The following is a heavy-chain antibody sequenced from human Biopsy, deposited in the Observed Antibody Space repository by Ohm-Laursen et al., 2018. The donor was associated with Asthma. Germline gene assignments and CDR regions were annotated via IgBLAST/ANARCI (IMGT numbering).Heavy chain of an antibody. Sequence: LSLTCAASGFTFSSYSMNWVRQAPGKGLEWVAVISYDGSNKYYADSVKGRFTISRDNSKNTLYLQMNSLRAEDTAVYYCAKDTEGRYDFWSGLSYNYYGMDVWGQGTTVTVSS. CDR2: ISYDGSNK. D-gene: IGHD3-3*01. V-gene: IGHV3-30*18. J-gene: IGHJ6*02. CDR1: GFTFSSYS. CDR3: AKDTEGRYDFWSGLSYNYYGMDV.